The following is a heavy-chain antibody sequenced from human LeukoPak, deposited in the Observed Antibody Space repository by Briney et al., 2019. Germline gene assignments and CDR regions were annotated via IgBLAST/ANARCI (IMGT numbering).Heavy chain of an antibody. Sequence: GGSLRLSCAASGFTVSSNYMSWVRQAPGKGLEWVSVIYSGGSTYYADSVKGRFTISRDNSKNTLYLQMNSLRAEDTAVYYCAREGEMVRGMDVWGQGTAVTVSS. D-gene: IGHD3-10*01. CDR2: IYSGGST. V-gene: IGHV3-53*01. J-gene: IGHJ6*02. CDR3: AREGEMVRGMDV. CDR1: GFTVSSNY.